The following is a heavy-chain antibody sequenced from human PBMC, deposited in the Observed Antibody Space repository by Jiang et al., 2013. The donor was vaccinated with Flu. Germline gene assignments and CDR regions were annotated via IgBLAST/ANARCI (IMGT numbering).Heavy chain of an antibody. D-gene: IGHD3-3*01. Sequence: EWMGWMNPNSGNTGYAQKFQGRVTMTRNTSXSTAYMELSSLRSEDTAVYYCARVYYDFWSGYYEYYFDYWGQGTLVTVSS. J-gene: IGHJ4*02. CDR3: ARVYYDFWSGYYEYYFDY. CDR2: MNPNSGNT. V-gene: IGHV1-8*01.